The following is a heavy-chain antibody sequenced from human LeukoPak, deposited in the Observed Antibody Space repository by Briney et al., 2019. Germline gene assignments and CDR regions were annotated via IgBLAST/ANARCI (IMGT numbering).Heavy chain of an antibody. CDR2: IYTSGST. Sequence: PSETLSLTCTVSGGSISSGSYYWSWIRQPAGKGLEWIGRIYTSGSTNYNPSLKSRVTISVDTSKNQFSLKLSSVTAADTAVYYCARERITDYYYYMDVWGKGTTVTISS. CDR3: ARERITDYYYYMDV. CDR1: GGSISSGSYY. D-gene: IGHD2-15*01. J-gene: IGHJ6*03. V-gene: IGHV4-61*02.